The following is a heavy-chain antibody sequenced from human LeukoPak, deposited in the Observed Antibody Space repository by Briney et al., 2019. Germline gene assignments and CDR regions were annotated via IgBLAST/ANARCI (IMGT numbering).Heavy chain of an antibody. V-gene: IGHV3-23*01. CDR1: GFTFSSYA. D-gene: IGHD3-9*01. CDR2: ISGSGGST. CDR3: AKGASGPLRYFDWSTYYFDY. Sequence: PGGSLRLSCAASGFTFSSYAMSWVRQAPGKGLERASAISGSGGSTYYADSVKGRFTISRDNSKHTLYLQLNRLRAEDTAVYYCAKGASGPLRYFDWSTYYFDYWGQGTLVTVSS. J-gene: IGHJ4*02.